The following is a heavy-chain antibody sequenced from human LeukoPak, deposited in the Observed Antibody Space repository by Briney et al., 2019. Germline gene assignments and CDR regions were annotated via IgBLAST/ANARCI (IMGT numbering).Heavy chain of an antibody. J-gene: IGHJ4*02. D-gene: IGHD3-22*01. CDR3: ATSHDSSGNN. V-gene: IGHV3-7*01. CDR1: GFTFSSCW. CDR2: INQDGGAK. Sequence: PGGSLRLSCAASGFTFSSCWMAWVRQAPGKGLEWVGNINQDGGAKFSVDSVKGRFTISRDNARNSLYLQMNNLRVEDTGIYYCATSHDSSGNNWGQGTLVTVSS.